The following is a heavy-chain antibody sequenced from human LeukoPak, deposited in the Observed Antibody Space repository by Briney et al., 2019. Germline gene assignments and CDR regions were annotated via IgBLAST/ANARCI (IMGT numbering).Heavy chain of an antibody. D-gene: IGHD3-3*01. CDR3: AKDAITIFGVATTYYYYTDV. CDR1: GFTFSSYG. CDR2: IWYGGSNK. Sequence: GRSLRLSCAASGFTFSSYGMHWVRQAPGKGLEWVAVIWYGGSNKYYADSVKGRFTISRDNSKNTLYLQMNSLRAEDTAVYYCAKDAITIFGVATTYYYYTDVWGKGTTLTVSS. J-gene: IGHJ6*03. V-gene: IGHV3-30*18.